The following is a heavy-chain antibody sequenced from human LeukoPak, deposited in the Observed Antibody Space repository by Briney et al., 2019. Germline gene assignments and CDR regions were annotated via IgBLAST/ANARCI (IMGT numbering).Heavy chain of an antibody. J-gene: IGHJ4*02. CDR2: ISSSSSTI. CDR1: GFTFSSYS. D-gene: IGHD1-7*01. CDR3: ARRHWNYEGYYFDY. Sequence: GGSLRLSCAASGFTFSSYSMNWVCQAPGKGLEWVSYISSSSSTIYYADSVKGRFTISRDNAKNSLYLQMNSLRAEDTAVYYCARRHWNYEGYYFDYWGQGTLVTVSS. V-gene: IGHV3-48*01.